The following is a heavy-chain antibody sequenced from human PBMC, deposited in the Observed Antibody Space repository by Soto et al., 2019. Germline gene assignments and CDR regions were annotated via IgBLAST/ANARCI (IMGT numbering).Heavy chain of an antibody. J-gene: IGHJ6*02. V-gene: IGHV1-69*13. CDR3: ARDISSWYYYYYYGMDV. Sequence: SVKVSCKASGGTFSSYAISWVRQAPGQGLEWMGGIIPIFGTANYAQKFQGRVTITADESTSTAYMELSSLRSEDTAVYYCARDISSWYYYYYYGMDVWGQGTTVTVSS. CDR2: IIPIFGTA. D-gene: IGHD6-13*01. CDR1: GGTFSSYA.